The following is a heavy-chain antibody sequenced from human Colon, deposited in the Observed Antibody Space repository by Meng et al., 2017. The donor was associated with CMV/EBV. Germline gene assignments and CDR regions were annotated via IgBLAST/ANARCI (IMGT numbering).Heavy chain of an antibody. Sequence: SGGSVASGGSSWSWIRQPPGKGLQWLGPIYTGGSAYSNPSLKSRLSISLDTSKNQFSLSLRSVTAADTAVYYCARGSVIASAVSFDHWGQGTLVTVSS. CDR3: ARGSVIASAVSFDH. V-gene: IGHV4-30-4*01. D-gene: IGHD2-21*01. J-gene: IGHJ4*02. CDR1: GGSVASGGSS. CDR2: IYTGGSA.